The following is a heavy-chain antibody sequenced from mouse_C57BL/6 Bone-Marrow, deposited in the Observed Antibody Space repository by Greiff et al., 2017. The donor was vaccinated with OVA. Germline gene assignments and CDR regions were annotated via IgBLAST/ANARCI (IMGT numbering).Heavy chain of an antibody. D-gene: IGHD2-12*01. Sequence: VQLKESGTVLARPGASVKMSCKTSGYTFTSYWMHWVNQRPGQGLEWIGAIYPGNSDPSYNQKFKGKAKLTAVTSASTAYMELSSLTNEDSAVYYCTSSRYYMRAWFAYWGQGTLVTVSA. J-gene: IGHJ3*01. CDR1: GYTFTSYW. V-gene: IGHV1-5*01. CDR2: IYPGNSDP. CDR3: TSSRYYMRAWFAY.